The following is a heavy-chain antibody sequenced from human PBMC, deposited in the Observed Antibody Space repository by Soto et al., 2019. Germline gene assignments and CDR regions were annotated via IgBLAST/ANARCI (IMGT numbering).Heavy chain of an antibody. CDR3: AHTVSPRVFDH. CDR1: GFSLTTSGLG. Sequence: QITLKESGPPLVKPTQTLTLTCTFSGFSLTTSGLGVGWVRQPPGKALEWLALIYWDDDKRYSPSLKSRLTXTXXTSKNQVVLTMTNMDPVDTATYYCAHTVSPRVFDHWGQGTLVTVSS. J-gene: IGHJ4*02. V-gene: IGHV2-5*02. CDR2: IYWDDDK.